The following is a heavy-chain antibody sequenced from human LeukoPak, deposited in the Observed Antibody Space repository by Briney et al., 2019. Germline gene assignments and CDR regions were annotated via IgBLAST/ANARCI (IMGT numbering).Heavy chain of an antibody. CDR3: ARGRATYYDILDWFDP. CDR2: INPNSGGT. D-gene: IGHD3-9*01. J-gene: IGHJ5*02. Sequence: ASVKVSCKASGYSFTGYYMHWVRQAPGQGLEWMGRINPNSGGTNYAQKFQGRVTMTRDTSISTAYMELSRLRSDDTAVYYCARGRATYYDILDWFDPWGQGTLVTVSS. CDR1: GYSFTGYY. V-gene: IGHV1-2*06.